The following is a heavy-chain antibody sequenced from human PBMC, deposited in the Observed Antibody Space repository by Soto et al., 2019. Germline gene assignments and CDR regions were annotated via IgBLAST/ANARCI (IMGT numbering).Heavy chain of an antibody. V-gene: IGHV1-18*04. Sequence: QVQLVQSGPEVKKPRASVKVSCKASGYPFPNYGPSWVRQAPGQGLEWMGWISVSSGNREFTQKYQDRLIMSTDTSTRTAYVELRSLTSDDTAVYYCARGWGHTSGDLDYWGQGTLVIVSS. CDR3: ARGWGHTSGDLDY. D-gene: IGHD6-19*01. CDR1: GYPFPNYG. J-gene: IGHJ4*02. CDR2: ISVSSGNR.